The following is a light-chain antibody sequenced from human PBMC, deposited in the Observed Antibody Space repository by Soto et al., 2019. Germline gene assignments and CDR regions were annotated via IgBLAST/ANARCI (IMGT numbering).Light chain of an antibody. CDR2: DDN. Sequence: QSVLTQPPSVSAAPGQKVTIPCSGSSSNIWGNSVSWYQQLPGTAPKLLIYDDNKRPSGIPDRFSGSKSGTSATLGITGFQTGDEADYYCGSWDSSLSAYVFGTGTNVTVL. J-gene: IGLJ1*01. V-gene: IGLV1-51*01. CDR3: GSWDSSLSAYV. CDR1: SSNIWGNS.